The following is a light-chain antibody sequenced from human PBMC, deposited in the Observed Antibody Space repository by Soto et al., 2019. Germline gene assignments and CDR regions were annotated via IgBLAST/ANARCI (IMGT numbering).Light chain of an antibody. CDR2: RAS. J-gene: IGKJ1*01. CDR3: HQYENWPQT. Sequence: EIVMTQSPATLSVSPGERATPSRRASQSISSNLAWYQQTLGQAPRLLIYRASTRDTGIPARFSGSGSGTEFTLTISRLQSEDFELYYCHQYENWPQTFGQGTKVDIK. V-gene: IGKV3-15*01. CDR1: QSISSN.